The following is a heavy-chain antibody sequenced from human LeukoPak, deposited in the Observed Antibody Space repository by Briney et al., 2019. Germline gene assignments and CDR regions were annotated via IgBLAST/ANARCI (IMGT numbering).Heavy chain of an antibody. D-gene: IGHD6-13*01. V-gene: IGHV1-3*01. CDR1: GFTFTSYA. J-gene: IGHJ4*02. CDR2: INAGNGNT. Sequence: ASVKVSCKTSGFTFTSYAMHWVRQAPGQSLEWMGWINAGNGNTKYSQKFQGRVTITRDTPASTVYMELSSLRSEDTAVYYCAREAWGSSRSDYWGQGTLVTVSP. CDR3: AREAWGSSRSDY.